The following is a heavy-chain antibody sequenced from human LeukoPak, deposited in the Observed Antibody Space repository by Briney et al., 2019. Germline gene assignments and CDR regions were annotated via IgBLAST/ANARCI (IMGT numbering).Heavy chain of an antibody. CDR3: ARDSRSSTSCHIDLYYYYGMDV. D-gene: IGHD2-2*01. CDR2: ISAYNGNT. Sequence: ASVKVSCKASGYTFTSYGISWVRQAPGQGLEWMGWISAYNGNTNYAQKLQGRVTMTTDTSTSTAYMELRSLRSDDTAVYYCARDSRSSTSCHIDLYYYYGMDVWGQGTTVTVSS. J-gene: IGHJ6*02. CDR1: GYTFTSYG. V-gene: IGHV1-18*01.